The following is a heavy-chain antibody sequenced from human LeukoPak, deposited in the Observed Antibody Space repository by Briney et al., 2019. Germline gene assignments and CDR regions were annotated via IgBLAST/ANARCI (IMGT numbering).Heavy chain of an antibody. CDR1: GGSFSGYY. J-gene: IGHJ4*02. V-gene: IGHV4-34*01. D-gene: IGHD6-6*01. Sequence: SETLSLTCAVYGGSFSGYYWSWIRQPPGKGLEWIGEINHSGSTNYNPSLKSRVTISVDTSKNQFSLKLSSVTAADTAVYYCAREVAARIGVHFDYWGQGTLVTVSS. CDR2: INHSGST. CDR3: AREVAARIGVHFDY.